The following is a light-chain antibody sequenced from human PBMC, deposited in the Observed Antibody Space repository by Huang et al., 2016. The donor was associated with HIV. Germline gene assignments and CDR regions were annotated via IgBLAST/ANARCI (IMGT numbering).Light chain of an antibody. J-gene: IGKJ4*01. Sequence: DFQMTQSPSSLSASVGDRVTITCRASQGISNSLAWYQQKPGRAPKLLLYAASRVGSGVPARFSGRGSGTDYTLTISRLQPEDFATYYCQQYFMSPPLTFGGGTKVEIK. CDR1: QGISNS. V-gene: IGKV1-NL1*01. CDR2: AAS. CDR3: QQYFMSPPLT.